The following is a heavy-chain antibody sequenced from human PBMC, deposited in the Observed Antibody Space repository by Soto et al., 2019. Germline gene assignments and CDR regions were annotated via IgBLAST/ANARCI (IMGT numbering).Heavy chain of an antibody. Sequence: GGSLRLSCAASGFTFSSYAMSWVRQAPGKGLEWVSAISGSGGSTYYADSVKGRFTISRDNSKNTLYLQMNSLRAEDTAVYYCAKGEGIAARRGGWFDPWGQGTLVTVSS. D-gene: IGHD6-6*01. CDR1: GFTFSSYA. V-gene: IGHV3-23*01. CDR3: AKGEGIAARRGGWFDP. CDR2: ISGSGGST. J-gene: IGHJ5*02.